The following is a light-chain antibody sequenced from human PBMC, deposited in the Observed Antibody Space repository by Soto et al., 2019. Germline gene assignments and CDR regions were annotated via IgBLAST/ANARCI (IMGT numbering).Light chain of an antibody. J-gene: IGKJ1*01. Sequence: EIVLTQSPGTLSLSPGERATLSCRASRSVSNNYLAWYQQKRGQAPRLLIYDTSSRATGIPDRFSGTGSATDFTLTISRLEPEDFAVYYCQQYGSPTWTFGQGTKVDIK. CDR1: RSVSNNY. CDR3: QQYGSPTWT. CDR2: DTS. V-gene: IGKV3-20*01.